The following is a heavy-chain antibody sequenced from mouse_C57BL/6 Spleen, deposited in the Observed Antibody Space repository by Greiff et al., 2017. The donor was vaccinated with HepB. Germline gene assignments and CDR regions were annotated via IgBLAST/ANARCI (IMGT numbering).Heavy chain of an antibody. CDR3: ARPRLSAHDAPNAFAY. Sequence: QVQLQEPGAELVKPGASVKLSCKASGYTFTSYWMHWVKQRPGQGLEWIGMIHPNSGSTNYNEKFKSKATLTVDKSSIIAYMQLSSLTSEDSAVYYCARPRLSAHDAPNAFAYWGQGTLVTVSA. CDR2: IHPNSGST. V-gene: IGHV1-64*01. CDR1: GYTFTSYW. J-gene: IGHJ3*01. D-gene: IGHD2-3*01.